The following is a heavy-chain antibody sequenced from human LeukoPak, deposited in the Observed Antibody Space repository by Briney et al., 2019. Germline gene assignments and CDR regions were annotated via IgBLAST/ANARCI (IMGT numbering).Heavy chain of an antibody. CDR3: ARDISRAGSSSGDY. V-gene: IGHV1-18*01. Sequence: GASVKVSCKASGYTFTSYGISWVRQAPGQGLEWMGWISAYNGNTNYAQKLQGRVTMTTDTSTSTAYMELRSLRSEDTAVYYCARDISRAGSSSGDYWGQGTLVTVSS. D-gene: IGHD6-6*01. CDR2: ISAYNGNT. CDR1: GYTFTSYG. J-gene: IGHJ4*02.